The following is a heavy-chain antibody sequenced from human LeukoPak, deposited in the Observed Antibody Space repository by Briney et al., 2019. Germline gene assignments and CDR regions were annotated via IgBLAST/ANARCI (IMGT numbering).Heavy chain of an antibody. CDR2: INHSGST. Sequence: SETLPLTCAVYGGSFSGYYWSWIRQPPGKGLEWIREINHSGSTNYNPSLKSRVTISVDTSKNQFSLKLSSVTAADTAVYYCARRGSGWWSSPNAFDIWGQGTMVTVSS. V-gene: IGHV4-34*01. J-gene: IGHJ3*02. CDR1: GGSFSGYY. CDR3: ARRGSGWWSSPNAFDI. D-gene: IGHD6-19*01.